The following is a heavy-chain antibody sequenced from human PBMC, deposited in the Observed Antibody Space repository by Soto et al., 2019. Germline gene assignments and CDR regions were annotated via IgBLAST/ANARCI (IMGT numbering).Heavy chain of an antibody. V-gene: IGHV3-23*01. CDR1: GFTLSSYA. CDR3: ATDLAPALVVVPAAIDY. CDR2: ISGSGGST. Sequence: EVQLLESGGGLVQPGGSLRLSCAASGFTLSSYAMSWVRQAPGKGLEWVSAISGSGGSTYYADSVKGRFTISRDNSKNTLYLQMNSLRAEDTAVYYCATDLAPALVVVPAAIDYWGQGTLVTVSS. D-gene: IGHD2-2*01. J-gene: IGHJ4*02.